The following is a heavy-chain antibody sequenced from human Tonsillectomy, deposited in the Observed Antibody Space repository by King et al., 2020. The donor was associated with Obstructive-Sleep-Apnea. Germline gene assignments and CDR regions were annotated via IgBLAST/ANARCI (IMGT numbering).Heavy chain of an antibody. Sequence: VQLVESGGGVVQPGRSLRLSCAASGFTFSSYAMHWVRQAPGKGLEWVAVISYDGSNKYYADSVKGRFTISRDNSKNTLYLQMNSLRAEETAVYYCARDRSSRLDYWGQGTLVTVSS. J-gene: IGHJ4*02. CDR3: ARDRSSRLDY. CDR1: GFTFSSYA. D-gene: IGHD6-13*01. V-gene: IGHV3-30*04. CDR2: ISYDGSNK.